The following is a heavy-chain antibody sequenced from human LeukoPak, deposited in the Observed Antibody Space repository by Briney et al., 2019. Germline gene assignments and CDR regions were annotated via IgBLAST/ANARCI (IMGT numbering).Heavy chain of an antibody. J-gene: IGHJ4*02. CDR1: GFTFDDYA. D-gene: IGHD3-22*01. V-gene: IGHV3-9*01. CDR3: AKNYYGRSGNFDN. CDR2: IIWNSDII. Sequence: PGRSLGLSCAASGFTFDDYAMHWVRQAPGKGLEWVSGIIWNSDIIGYADSVKGRFTISRDNAKNSLYLQMNCLRAEDTALYYCAKNYYGRSGNFDNWGQGTLVTVSS.